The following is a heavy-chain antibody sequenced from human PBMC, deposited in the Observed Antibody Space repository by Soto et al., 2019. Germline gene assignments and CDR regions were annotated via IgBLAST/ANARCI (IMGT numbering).Heavy chain of an antibody. V-gene: IGHV3-74*01. CDR1: GFTFSSYW. CDR3: TRDAYYDFWSGYSAYYYYYMDV. CDR2: INGDGSST. J-gene: IGHJ6*03. D-gene: IGHD3-3*01. Sequence: GGSLRLSCAASGFTFSSYWMHWVPQAPGKGLVWVSRINGDGSSTSYADTVKGRFTISRDNAKNTLYLQMNSLRAEDTAVYYCTRDAYYDFWSGYSAYYYYYMDVWGRGTTVTVSS.